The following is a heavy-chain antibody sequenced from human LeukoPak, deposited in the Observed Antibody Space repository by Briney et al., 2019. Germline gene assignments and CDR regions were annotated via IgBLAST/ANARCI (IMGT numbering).Heavy chain of an antibody. D-gene: IGHD2-15*01. J-gene: IGHJ4*02. CDR3: ARHGGVGGYCSGGSCRFDS. Sequence: SETLSLTCTVSGGSISHYYWNWIRQPPGKGLEWIGYIYYSGSIHYNPSLKSRVTISVDASKSQFSLNLSSVTAADTAVYYCARHGGVGGYCSGGSCRFDSWGQGTLITVSS. CDR2: IYYSGSI. V-gene: IGHV4-59*08. CDR1: GGSISHYY.